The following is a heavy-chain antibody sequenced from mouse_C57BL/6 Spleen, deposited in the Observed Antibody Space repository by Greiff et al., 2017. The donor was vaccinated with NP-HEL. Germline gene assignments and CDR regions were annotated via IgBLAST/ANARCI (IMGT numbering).Heavy chain of an antibody. V-gene: IGHV3-6*01. CDR3: THYYGNPWYFDV. CDR1: GYSITSGYY. Sequence: EVKLQESGPGLVKPSQSLSLTCSVTGYSITSGYYWNWIRQFPGNKLEWMGYISYDGSNNYNPSLKNRISITRDTSKNQFFLKLNSVTTEDTATYYCTHYYGNPWYFDVWGTGTTVTVSS. D-gene: IGHD1-1*01. J-gene: IGHJ1*03. CDR2: ISYDGSN.